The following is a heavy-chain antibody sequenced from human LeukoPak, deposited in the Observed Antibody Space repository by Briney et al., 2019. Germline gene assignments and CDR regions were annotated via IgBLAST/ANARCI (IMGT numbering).Heavy chain of an antibody. V-gene: IGHV4-34*01. D-gene: IGHD3-10*01. J-gene: IGHJ4*02. Sequence: PSETLSLTCAVYGGSFSGYYWSWIRQPPGKGLEWIGEINHSGSTNYNPSLKSRVTISVDTSKNQFSLKLSSVTAADTAVYYCARGRYYYGSGSSRFWPLYYFDCWGQGTLVTVSS. CDR3: ARGRYYYGSGSSRFWPLYYFDC. CDR1: GGSFSGYY. CDR2: INHSGST.